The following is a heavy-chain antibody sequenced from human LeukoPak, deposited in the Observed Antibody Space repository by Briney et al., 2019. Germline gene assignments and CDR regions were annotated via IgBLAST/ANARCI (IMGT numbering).Heavy chain of an antibody. CDR2: IYYSGST. Sequence: SETLSLTCTVSGGSISSSSYYWGWIRQPPGKGLEWIGSIYYSGSTYYNPSLKSRVTISVDTSKNQFSLKLNSVTAADTAVYYCAREADCSSTSCYSPEYYFDDWGQGTLVTVSS. CDR3: AREADCSSTSCYSPEYYFDD. D-gene: IGHD2-2*02. V-gene: IGHV4-39*07. J-gene: IGHJ4*02. CDR1: GGSISSSSYY.